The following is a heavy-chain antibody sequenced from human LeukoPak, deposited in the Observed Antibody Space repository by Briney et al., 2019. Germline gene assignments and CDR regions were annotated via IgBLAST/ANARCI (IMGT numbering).Heavy chain of an antibody. V-gene: IGHV4-61*01. D-gene: IGHD1-26*01. CDR3: ARDGIGGFDY. Sequence: ETSETLSLTCTVSGGSVSSGSYYWSWIRQPPGKGLEWIGYIYCSGSTNYNPSLKSRVTISVDTSKNQFSLKLSSVTAADTAVYYCARDGIGGFDYWGQGTLVTVSS. CDR1: GGSVSSGSYY. J-gene: IGHJ4*02. CDR2: IYCSGST.